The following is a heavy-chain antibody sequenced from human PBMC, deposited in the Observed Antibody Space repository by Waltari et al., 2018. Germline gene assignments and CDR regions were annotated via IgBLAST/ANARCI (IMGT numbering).Heavy chain of an antibody. V-gene: IGHV3-30*04. CDR1: EFTFSSYA. CDR3: ARDYCDRTNCHGMDV. J-gene: IGHJ6*02. D-gene: IGHD3-22*01. Sequence: QVHLVESGGGVVQPGRSLRLSRAASEFTFSSYAMHWVRQAPGKGLEGVAVISYNERNIYYVDSVKGRFIISRDNSNKMLYLQMNNLRTEDTAVYYCARDYCDRTNCHGMDVWGQGTTVIVSS. CDR2: ISYNERNI.